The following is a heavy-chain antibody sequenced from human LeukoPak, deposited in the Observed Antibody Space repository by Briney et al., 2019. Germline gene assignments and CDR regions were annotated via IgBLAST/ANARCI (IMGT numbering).Heavy chain of an antibody. CDR2: INHSGST. Sequence: SETLSLTCAVYGGSFSGYYWSSIRQPPGKGLEWIGEINHSGSTNYNPSLESRVAISVDTSKNQFSLKLSSVTAADTAVYYCARRRRTIWFGELLSSPFDYWGQGTLVTVSS. J-gene: IGHJ4*02. D-gene: IGHD3-10*01. CDR1: GGSFSGYY. CDR3: ARRRRTIWFGELLSSPFDY. V-gene: IGHV4-34*01.